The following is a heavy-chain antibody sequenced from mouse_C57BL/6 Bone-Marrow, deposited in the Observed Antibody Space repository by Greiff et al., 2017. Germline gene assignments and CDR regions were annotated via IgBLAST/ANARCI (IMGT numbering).Heavy chain of an antibody. CDR1: GYAFSSYW. V-gene: IGHV1-80*01. J-gene: IGHJ2*01. CDR2: IYPGDGDT. Sequence: QVQLQQSGAELVKPGASVKISCKASGYAFSSYWMNWVKQRPGKGLEWIGQIYPGDGDTNNNGKFKGKATLTADKSSSTAYMQLSSLTSEDSAVYFCARSGGTGTFFDYWGQGTTLTVSS. D-gene: IGHD4-1*01. CDR3: ARSGGTGTFFDY.